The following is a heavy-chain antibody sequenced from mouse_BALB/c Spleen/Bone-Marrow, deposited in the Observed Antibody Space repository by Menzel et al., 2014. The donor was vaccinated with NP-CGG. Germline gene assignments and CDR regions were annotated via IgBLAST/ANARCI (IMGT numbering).Heavy chain of an antibody. D-gene: IGHD1-1*01. CDR1: GFNIKDTY. Sequence: EVKLMESGAELVKPGASVKLSCTVSGFNIKDTYMHWVKQRPEQGLEWIGRIDPANGNTKYDPKFQGKATITADTSSNTAFLQLSSLTSEDTAVYYCARSYGSSPFDYWGQGTTLTVSS. J-gene: IGHJ2*01. V-gene: IGHV14-3*02. CDR3: ARSYGSSPFDY. CDR2: IDPANGNT.